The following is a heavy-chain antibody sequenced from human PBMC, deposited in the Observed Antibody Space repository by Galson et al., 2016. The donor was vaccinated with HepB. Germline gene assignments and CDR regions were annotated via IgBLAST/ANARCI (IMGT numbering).Heavy chain of an antibody. Sequence: SLRLSCAASGFTFSTYTMNWVRQAPGKGLEWVSYISRTRTYIDYADSVKGRFTISRENAKNSLYLQMNSLRAEDTAVYYCARDRSRFSSGYYTGARDVFAIWGQGTVVTVSS. D-gene: IGHD3-3*01. CDR1: GFTFSTYT. CDR2: ISRTRTYI. J-gene: IGHJ3*02. V-gene: IGHV3-21*01. CDR3: ARDRSRFSSGYYTGARDVFAI.